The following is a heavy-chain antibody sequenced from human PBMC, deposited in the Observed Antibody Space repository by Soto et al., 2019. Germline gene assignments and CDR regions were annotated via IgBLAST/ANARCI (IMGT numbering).Heavy chain of an antibody. V-gene: IGHV3-48*02. CDR2: ISSSSSTI. J-gene: IGHJ5*02. CDR1: GFTFSSYS. Sequence: GGSLRLSCAASGFTFSSYSMNWVRQAPGKGLEWVSYISSSSSTIYYADSVKGRFTISRDNAKNSLYLQMNSLRDEDTALYYCARDYEGICYSGWFDPWGQGTLVTVAS. D-gene: IGHD2-15*01. CDR3: ARDYEGICYSGWFDP.